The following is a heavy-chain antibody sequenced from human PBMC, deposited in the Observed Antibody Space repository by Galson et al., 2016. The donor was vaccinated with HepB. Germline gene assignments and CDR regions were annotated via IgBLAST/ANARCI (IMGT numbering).Heavy chain of an antibody. CDR3: GLGQDEMPPIFDF. J-gene: IGHJ4*02. CDR2: ISGSGGST. Sequence: SLRLSCAASGFTFSNYAMSWVRQAPGNGLEWVSAISGSGGSTYYADSVQGRFTISRDNSKNTLFLQLNTLRADDPAAYYCGLGQDEMPPIFDFWGQGALVTVSS. V-gene: IGHV3-23*01. CDR1: GFTFSNYA. D-gene: IGHD2-2*01.